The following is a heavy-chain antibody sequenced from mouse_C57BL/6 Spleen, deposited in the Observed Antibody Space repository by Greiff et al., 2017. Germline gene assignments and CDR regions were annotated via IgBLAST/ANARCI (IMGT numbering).Heavy chain of an antibody. Sequence: VQLQQPGAELVQPGASVKLSCKASGYTFTSYWMHWVKQRPGQGLEWIGMIHPNSGSTNYNQQFKSKATLTVDKSSSTAYMQLSSLKSEDSAVYYCAREEMVATEWYFDVWGTGTTVTVSS. V-gene: IGHV1-64*01. D-gene: IGHD1-1*02. CDR2: IHPNSGST. J-gene: IGHJ1*03. CDR1: GYTFTSYW. CDR3: AREEMVATEWYFDV.